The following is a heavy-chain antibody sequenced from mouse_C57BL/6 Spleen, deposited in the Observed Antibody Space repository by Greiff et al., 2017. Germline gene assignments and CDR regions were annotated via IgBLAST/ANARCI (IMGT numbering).Heavy chain of an antibody. V-gene: IGHV1-18*01. CDR1: GYTFTDYN. CDR3: ARRYYGSSYLWYFDV. CDR2: INPTNGGT. J-gene: IGHJ1*03. Sequence: EVQLQQSGPELVKPGASVKIPCKASGYTFTDYNMDWVKQSHGKSLEWIGDINPTNGGTIYNQKFKGKATLTVDKSSSTAYMELRSLTSEDTAVYYCARRYYGSSYLWYFDVWGKGTTVTVSS. D-gene: IGHD1-1*01.